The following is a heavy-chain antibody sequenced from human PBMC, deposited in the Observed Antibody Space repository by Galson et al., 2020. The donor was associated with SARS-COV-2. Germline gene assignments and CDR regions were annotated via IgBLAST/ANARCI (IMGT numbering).Heavy chain of an antibody. V-gene: IGHV3-21*01. CDR3: VRDGTYYYDTTNYYYEVAFDI. J-gene: IGHJ3*02. D-gene: IGHD3-22*01. Sequence: GGSLRLSCAASGFPFIYYTLNWVRQAPGKGLEWVSSISSSSDHIYYADSVKGRFTISRDNAKNSLSLQMNSLRAEDTAVYYCVRDGTYYYDTTNYYYEVAFDIWGQGTMVTVSS. CDR2: ISSSSDHI. CDR1: GFPFIYYT.